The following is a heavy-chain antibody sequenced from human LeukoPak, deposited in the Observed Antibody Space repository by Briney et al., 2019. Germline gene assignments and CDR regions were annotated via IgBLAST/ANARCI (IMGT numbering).Heavy chain of an antibody. Sequence: GESLKISCKGSGYSFTSYWIGWVRQMAGKGLEWMGIIDPGDSDTRYSPSFQGQVTISADKSISTGYLQWSSLKASDTAMYYCARRVTYYYDSSGYYLFDYWGQGTLVTVSS. D-gene: IGHD3-22*01. V-gene: IGHV5-51*01. CDR2: IDPGDSDT. CDR1: GYSFTSYW. CDR3: ARRVTYYYDSSGYYLFDY. J-gene: IGHJ4*02.